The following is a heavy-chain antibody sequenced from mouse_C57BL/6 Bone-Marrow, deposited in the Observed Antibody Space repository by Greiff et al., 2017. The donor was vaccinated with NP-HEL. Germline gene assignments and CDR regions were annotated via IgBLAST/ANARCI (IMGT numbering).Heavy chain of an antibody. V-gene: IGHV1-69*01. CDR3: ARHGNVLDY. Sequence: QVQLQQPGAELVMPGASVQLSCKASGYTFTSYWMHWVKQRPGQGLEWIGEIYPSDSYTNYNQKFKGKSTLTVDKSSSTAYMQLSSLTSEDSAVYYCARHGNVLDYWGQGTTLTVSS. CDR2: IYPSDSYT. CDR1: GYTFTSYW. D-gene: IGHD1-1*01. J-gene: IGHJ2*01.